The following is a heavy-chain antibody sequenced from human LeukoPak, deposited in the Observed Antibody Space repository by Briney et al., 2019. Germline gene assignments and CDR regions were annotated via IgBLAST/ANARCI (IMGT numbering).Heavy chain of an antibody. Sequence: RESGPALVKPTQTLTLTCIFSGFSLSTGEMSVSWVRQPPGKALEWLARIDWDDDKYYSTSLKTRLTISKDTSKNQVVLTMTNMDPVDTATYYCARKLYGSGSSNAFDIWGQGTMVTVSS. CDR1: GFSLSTGEMS. V-gene: IGHV2-70*11. CDR2: IDWDDDK. D-gene: IGHD3-10*01. J-gene: IGHJ3*02. CDR3: ARKLYGSGSSNAFDI.